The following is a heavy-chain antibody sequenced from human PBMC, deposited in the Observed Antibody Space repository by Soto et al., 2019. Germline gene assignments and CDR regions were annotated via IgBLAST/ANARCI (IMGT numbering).Heavy chain of an antibody. D-gene: IGHD6-19*01. V-gene: IGHV2-5*02. CDR1: GFSLSRTRMA. Sequence: QITLKESGPTLVKPTQTLTLTCTFSGFSLSRTRMAVGWIRQPLGKALEWLALIYWDDDKRYSPFLKSRLTITEDTSKNQVVLTMSNMDPVDTARYYCAHIVVAGLGYYFDYWGQGTLVTVSS. CDR2: IYWDDDK. J-gene: IGHJ4*02. CDR3: AHIVVAGLGYYFDY.